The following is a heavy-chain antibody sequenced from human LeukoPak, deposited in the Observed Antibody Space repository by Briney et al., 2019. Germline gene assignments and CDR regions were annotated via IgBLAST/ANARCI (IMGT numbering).Heavy chain of an antibody. CDR2: IYYSGST. J-gene: IGHJ4*02. V-gene: IGHV4-59*08. CDR3: ARYGSGTYPRFDY. CDR1: GGSIRGYY. D-gene: IGHD3-10*01. Sequence: EASETLSLTCTVSGGSIRGYYWSWIRQPPGKGLEWIGYIYYSGSTNYNPSLQSRVTISVDTSKNQFSLNLTSVTAADTAVYYCARYGSGTYPRFDYWGQGILVIVSS.